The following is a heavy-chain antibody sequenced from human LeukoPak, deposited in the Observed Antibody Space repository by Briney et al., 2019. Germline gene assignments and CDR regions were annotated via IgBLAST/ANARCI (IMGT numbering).Heavy chain of an antibody. CDR3: AMGHSSGCSSFDY. CDR2: ISYDGSNK. CDR1: GFTFSSYG. Sequence: GRSLRLSCAASGFTFSSYGMHWVRQAPGKGLEWVAVISYDGSNKYYADSVKGRFTISRDNSKNTLYLQMNSLRAEDTAVYYCAMGHSSGCSSFDYWGQGTLVTVSS. V-gene: IGHV3-30*03. J-gene: IGHJ4*02. D-gene: IGHD6-25*01.